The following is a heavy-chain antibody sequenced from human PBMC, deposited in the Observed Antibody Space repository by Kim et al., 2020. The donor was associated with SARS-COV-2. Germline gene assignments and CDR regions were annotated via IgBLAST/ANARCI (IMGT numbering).Heavy chain of an antibody. D-gene: IGHD3-22*01. Sequence: SVKGRFTISRDNAKNSLYLQMNSLRAEDTALYYCAKAPAYYYDSSGYFDYWGQGTLVTVSS. J-gene: IGHJ4*02. CDR3: AKAPAYYYDSSGYFDY. V-gene: IGHV3-9*01.